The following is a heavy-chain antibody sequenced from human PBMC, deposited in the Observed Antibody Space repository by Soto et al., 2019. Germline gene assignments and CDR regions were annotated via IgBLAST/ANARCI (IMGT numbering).Heavy chain of an antibody. CDR1: GFTFSTYA. CDR3: VRDAFLYSRGAYYDQ. CDR2: ISYTGANQ. D-gene: IGHD4-4*01. Sequence: QVRLVESGGGAVQPGDSLRLSCDASGFTFSTYALHWVRQAPGKGLEWVAFISYTGANQYYADSVKGRFTVSRDNSKNIASLQMTSVKPEDSAVYYCVRDAFLYSRGAYYDQWGQGTLVTVSS. V-gene: IGHV3-30-3*01. J-gene: IGHJ4*02.